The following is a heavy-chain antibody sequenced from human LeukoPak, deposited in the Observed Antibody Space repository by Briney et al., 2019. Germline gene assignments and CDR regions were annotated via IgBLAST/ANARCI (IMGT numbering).Heavy chain of an antibody. CDR3: ARGEIEFLNHNWNDCGY. CDR2: ISGSSGII. V-gene: IGHV3-48*01. D-gene: IGHD1-20*01. Sequence: GGSLRLSCAASGFTFNTYTMSWVRQAPGKGLEWVSYISGSSGIIDYADSVRGRFTISRDNAKNSLYLQMNSLRAEDTAVYYCARGEIEFLNHNWNDCGYWGQGTLVTVSS. CDR1: GFTFNTYT. J-gene: IGHJ4*02.